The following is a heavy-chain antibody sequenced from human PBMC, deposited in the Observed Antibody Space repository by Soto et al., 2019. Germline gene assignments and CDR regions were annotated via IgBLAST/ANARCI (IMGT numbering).Heavy chain of an antibody. CDR3: ARAFCTNGVCYYFFDY. V-gene: IGHV3-33*01. CDR1: GFTFGTYA. Sequence: PGGSLRLSCAASGFTFGTYAMHGVRQATGKGLEWVTVIYYDGSNRYYGDAVKGRFTISRDNSKSTLYLQMSSLRAEDTAVYYCARAFCTNGVCYYFFDYWGHGTLVTVSS. D-gene: IGHD2-8*01. J-gene: IGHJ4*01. CDR2: IYYDGSNR.